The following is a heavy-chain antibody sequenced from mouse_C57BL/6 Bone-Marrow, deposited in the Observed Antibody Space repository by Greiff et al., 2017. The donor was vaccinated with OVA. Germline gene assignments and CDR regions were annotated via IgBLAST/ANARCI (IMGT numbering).Heavy chain of an antibody. CDR3: ARTGYYFDY. Sequence: EVKVVESGGGLLQPGGSLSLSCAASGFTFTDYYMSWVRQPPGKALEWLGFIRNKANGYTTEYSASVKGRFTISRDNSQSILYLQMNALRAEDSATYYCARTGYYFDYWGQGTTLTVSS. D-gene: IGHD2-2*01. V-gene: IGHV7-3*01. J-gene: IGHJ2*01. CDR2: IRNKANGYTT. CDR1: GFTFTDYY.